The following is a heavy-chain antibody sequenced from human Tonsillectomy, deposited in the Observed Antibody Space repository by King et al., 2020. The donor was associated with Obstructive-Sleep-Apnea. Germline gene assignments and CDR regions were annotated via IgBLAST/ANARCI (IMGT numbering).Heavy chain of an antibody. CDR3: AIWVSGYFDY. D-gene: IGHD6-13*01. CDR1: GYTFTDYY. J-gene: IGHJ4*02. Sequence: VQLVESGAEVKKPGASVKVSCKASGYTFTDYYIHWVRQAPGQGLEWMGWINPNSGATNYAQKFQGRVTMTRDTSISPADMEVSRLRSDETAVYYCAIWVSGYFDYWGQGTLVTVSS. V-gene: IGHV1-2*02. CDR2: INPNSGAT.